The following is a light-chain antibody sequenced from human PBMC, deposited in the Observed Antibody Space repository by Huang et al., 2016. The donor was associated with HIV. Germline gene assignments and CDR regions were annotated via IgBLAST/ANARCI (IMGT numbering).Light chain of an antibody. CDR2: AAA. CDR3: QKYDSAPRT. V-gene: IGKV1-27*01. J-gene: IGKJ1*01. Sequence: MTQSPPSLSASIGDRVTLTCLASRDISTFLAWYQQNPWKPPRLLIYAAAILHSGVPSRFSCGGSGTNFTLTVSSLQPEDVANYYCQKYDSAPRTFGQGTKLEL. CDR1: RDISTF.